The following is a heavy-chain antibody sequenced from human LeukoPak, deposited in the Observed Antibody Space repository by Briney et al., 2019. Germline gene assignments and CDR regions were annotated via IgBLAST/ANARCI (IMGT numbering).Heavy chain of an antibody. Sequence: PGGSPRLSCAASGFTFSSYAMSWVRQAPGKGLEWVSAISGSGGSTYYADSVKGRFTTSRDNSKNTLYLQMNSLRAEDTAVYYCGNRPGRSSWISFDYWGQGTLVTVSS. D-gene: IGHD6-13*01. CDR2: ISGSGGST. J-gene: IGHJ4*02. CDR3: GNRPGRSSWISFDY. CDR1: GFTFSSYA. V-gene: IGHV3-23*01.